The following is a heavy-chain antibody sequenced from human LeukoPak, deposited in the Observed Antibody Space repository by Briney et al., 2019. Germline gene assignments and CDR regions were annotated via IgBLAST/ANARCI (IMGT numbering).Heavy chain of an antibody. D-gene: IGHD3-22*01. CDR2: IYSVGDT. Sequence: GGSLRLSCTASGFTVSSNCMSWVRQAPGKGLEWVSLIYSVGDTYYADSVKGRFTISRDNSKNTLYLQMNSLRAEDTAVYYCAKGPYFYDISGHFDCWGQGTLVTVSS. V-gene: IGHV3-66*02. CDR1: GFTVSSNC. CDR3: AKGPYFYDISGHFDC. J-gene: IGHJ4*02.